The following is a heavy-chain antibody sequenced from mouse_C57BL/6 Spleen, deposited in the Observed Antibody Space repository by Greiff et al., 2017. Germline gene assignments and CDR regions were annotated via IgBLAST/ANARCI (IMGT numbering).Heavy chain of an antibody. CDR1: GYSITSGYY. CDR3: ARELGRVYYFDY. CDR2: ISYDGSN. J-gene: IGHJ2*01. Sequence: EVKLEESGPGLVKPSQSLSLTCSVTGYSITSGYYWNWIRQFPGNKLEWMGYISYDGSNNYNPSLKNRISITRDTSKNQFFLKLNSVTTEDTATYYCARELGRVYYFDYWGQGTTLTVSS. V-gene: IGHV3-6*01. D-gene: IGHD4-1*01.